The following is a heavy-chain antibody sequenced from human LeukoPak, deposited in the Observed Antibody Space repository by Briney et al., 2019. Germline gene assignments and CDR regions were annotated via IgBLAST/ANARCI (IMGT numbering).Heavy chain of an antibody. CDR3: ARVAASWYYDSSGYSHSMDY. J-gene: IGHJ4*02. D-gene: IGHD3-22*01. CDR1: GYTFTGYY. V-gene: IGHV1-2*06. CDR2: INPNSGGT. Sequence: ASVTVSFTASGYTFTGYYMHWVRQAPGQGLEWMGRINPNSGGTNYAQKFQGRVTMTRDTSISTAYMELSRLRSDDTAVYYCARVAASWYYDSSGYSHSMDYWGQGTLVTVSS.